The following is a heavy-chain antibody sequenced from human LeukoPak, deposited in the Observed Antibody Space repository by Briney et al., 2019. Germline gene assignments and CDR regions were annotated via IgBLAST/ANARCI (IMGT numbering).Heavy chain of an antibody. CDR1: GYTFTGYY. CDR2: INPDNDGT. Sequence: ASVKVSCKASGYTFTGYYIHWVRQAPGQGLEWMGWINPDNDGTHYAQNFQGRVTFTRDTSISTAYMELSRLRSDDTAMYYCATLGGAFDIWGQGTMVTVSS. V-gene: IGHV1-2*02. J-gene: IGHJ3*02. CDR3: ATLGGAFDI.